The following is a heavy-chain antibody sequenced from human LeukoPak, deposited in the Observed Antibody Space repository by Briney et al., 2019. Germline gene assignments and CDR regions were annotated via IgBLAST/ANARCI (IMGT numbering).Heavy chain of an antibody. CDR1: GYTCTGYY. Sequence: ASVKVSCKASGYTCTGYYMHWVRQAPGQGLEWMGRINPNSGGTNYAQKFQGRVTMTRDTSISTAYMELSRLRSDDTAVYYCARDNWLLEWLLYTGNNWFDPWGQGTLVTVSS. CDR2: INPNSGGT. CDR3: ARDNWLLEWLLYTGNNWFDP. J-gene: IGHJ5*02. V-gene: IGHV1-2*06. D-gene: IGHD3-3*01.